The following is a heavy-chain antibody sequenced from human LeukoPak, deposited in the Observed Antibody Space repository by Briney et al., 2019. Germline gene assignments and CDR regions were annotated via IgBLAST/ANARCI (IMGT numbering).Heavy chain of an antibody. V-gene: IGHV3-64*01. Sequence: GGSLRLSCAASGFTFSSYAMLWVRQAPGKGLEYVSAISSNGGSTYYANSVKGRFTISRDNSKNTLYLQMGSLRAEDMAVYYCARVGTYYYDDWGQGTLVTVSS. D-gene: IGHD7-27*01. CDR1: GFTFSSYA. CDR3: ARVGTYYYDD. J-gene: IGHJ4*02. CDR2: ISSNGGST.